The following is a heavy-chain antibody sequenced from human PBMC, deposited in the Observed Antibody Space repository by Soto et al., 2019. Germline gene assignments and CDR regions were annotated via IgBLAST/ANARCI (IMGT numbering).Heavy chain of an antibody. D-gene: IGHD2-2*01. Sequence: GESLKISCKGSGHRFTSYWIGWVRQMPGKGLEWMGIIFPGDSDTKYSPSFQGQVTISVDKSISTAYLQWDSLKASDTAMYYCARQYGPWPVRGVTAGYWGQGTLVTVSS. J-gene: IGHJ4*02. CDR2: IFPGDSDT. CDR3: ARQYGPWPVRGVTAGY. V-gene: IGHV5-51*01. CDR1: GHRFTSYW.